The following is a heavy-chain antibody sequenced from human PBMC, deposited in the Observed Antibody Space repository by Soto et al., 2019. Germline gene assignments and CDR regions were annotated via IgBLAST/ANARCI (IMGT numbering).Heavy chain of an antibody. CDR1: GGTFSSYA. D-gene: IGHD3-9*01. J-gene: IGHJ4*02. V-gene: IGHV1-69*13. Sequence: ASVQVSCKASGGTFSSYAISWVRQAPGQGLEWMGGVIPIFSTSNGAQKLQGGGKSTADESTTTAYMELRSLRSEDTAVYYCARDSQRYYDILPGYYNFDYRGQGTLVTDSP. CDR3: ARDSQRYYDILPGYYNFDY. CDR2: VIPIFSTS.